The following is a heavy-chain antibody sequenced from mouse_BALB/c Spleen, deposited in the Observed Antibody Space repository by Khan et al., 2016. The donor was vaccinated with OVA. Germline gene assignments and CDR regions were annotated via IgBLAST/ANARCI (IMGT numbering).Heavy chain of an antibody. Sequence: QIQLVQSGPELKKPGETVKISCKASGYTFTNYGMNWVKQAPGKGLKWMGWINTYTGEPTYADDFRGRFAFSLETSASTASLQINNLKNEDTATYFCARMKPYWYFDVWGAGTTATVSS. CDR3: ARMKPYWYFDV. CDR1: GYTFTNYG. CDR2: INTYTGEP. J-gene: IGHJ1*01. V-gene: IGHV9-3-1*01.